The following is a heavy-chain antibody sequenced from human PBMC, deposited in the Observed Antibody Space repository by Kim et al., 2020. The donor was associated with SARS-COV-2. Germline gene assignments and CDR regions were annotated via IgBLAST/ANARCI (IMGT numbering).Heavy chain of an antibody. Sequence: GGSLRLSCAASGFTFSSYWMNWVRQAPGKGLVWVSRIAPDGSTTNYADSVKGRFTISRDNAKNTLYLQVNSLRADDTAVYYCIRATYYGTNGNPFDYWGPGTLSPSPQ. D-gene: IGHD2-8*01. CDR2: IAPDGSTT. V-gene: IGHV3-74*01. CDR3: IRATYYGTNGNPFDY. CDR1: GFTFSSYW. J-gene: IGHJ4*02.